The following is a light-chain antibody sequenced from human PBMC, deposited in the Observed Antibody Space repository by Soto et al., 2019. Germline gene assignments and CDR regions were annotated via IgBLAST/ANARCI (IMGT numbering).Light chain of an antibody. V-gene: IGKV3-15*01. CDR3: QQYKSWPYT. Sequence: EIVMTQSPATLSVSPGERATLSCRASQSLSSSLAWYQQKPGQAPRLLIYGASTRATGIPARFSGSGSGTEFTLTISSLQSEDFAGYYCQQYKSWPYTFGQGTKLEIK. CDR2: GAS. CDR1: QSLSSS. J-gene: IGKJ2*01.